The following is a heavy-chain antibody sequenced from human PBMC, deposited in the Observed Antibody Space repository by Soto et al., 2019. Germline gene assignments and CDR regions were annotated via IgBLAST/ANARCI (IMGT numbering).Heavy chain of an antibody. CDR3: ARVDLCGGDCYYVMDV. J-gene: IGHJ6*02. CDR1: GGTFSSYA. CDR2: IIPIFGTA. V-gene: IGHV1-69*01. D-gene: IGHD2-21*01. Sequence: QVQLVESGAEVKKPGSSVKVSCKASGGTFSSYAISWVRQAPGQGLEWMGGIIPIFGTANYAQKFQGRVTITADESTSTAYMELSSLRSEDTAVYYCARVDLCGGDCYYVMDVWCQGTTVTVSS.